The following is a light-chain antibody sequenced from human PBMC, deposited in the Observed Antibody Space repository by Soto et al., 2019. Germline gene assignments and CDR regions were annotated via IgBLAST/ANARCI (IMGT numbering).Light chain of an antibody. CDR2: GAS. J-gene: IGKJ2*01. V-gene: IGKV3-20*01. Sequence: EIVLTQSPGTLSLSPGERATLSCRASQSVSSSYLAWYQQKLGQAPRLLIYGASSSATGIPDRFSGSGSGTDLTLTISRLEPEDVAVYYCQQYGSSRNTFGQGTKLEIK. CDR3: QQYGSSRNT. CDR1: QSVSSSY.